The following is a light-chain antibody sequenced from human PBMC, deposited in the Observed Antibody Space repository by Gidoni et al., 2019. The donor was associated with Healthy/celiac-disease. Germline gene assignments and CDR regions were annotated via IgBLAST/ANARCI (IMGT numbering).Light chain of an antibody. V-gene: IGKV2-28*01. CDR1: QSLLHSNGYNY. CDR3: MQALQTPPYT. CDR2: LGS. Sequence: DIVMTQSPLSLPVTPGEPASISCRSSQSLLHSNGYNYFDWYLQKPGQSPQLLIYLGSNRASGVPDRFSGSGSGTDFTLKISRVEADDVGVYYCMQALQTPPYTFGQXTKLEI. J-gene: IGKJ2*01.